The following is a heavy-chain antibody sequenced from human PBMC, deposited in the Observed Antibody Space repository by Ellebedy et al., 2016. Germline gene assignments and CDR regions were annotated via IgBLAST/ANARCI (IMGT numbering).Heavy chain of an antibody. Sequence: GESLKISXAASGITVGNNYMNWIRQAPGKGLEWISLIFSGGGTNYADSVKGRFTISRDSSKNTLHLQLNSLRVEDTAVYYCARASKWDAFDVWGRGTMVTVSS. D-gene: IGHD1-26*01. CDR2: IFSGGGT. CDR3: ARASKWDAFDV. CDR1: GITVGNNY. J-gene: IGHJ3*01. V-gene: IGHV3-66*01.